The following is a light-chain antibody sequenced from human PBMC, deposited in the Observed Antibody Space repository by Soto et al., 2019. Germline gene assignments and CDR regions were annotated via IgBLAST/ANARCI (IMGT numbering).Light chain of an antibody. CDR3: AAWDSSLNAHLL. J-gene: IGLJ2*01. V-gene: IGLV1-44*01. CDR2: GNN. CDR1: SSNIGINP. Sequence: QSVLTQPPSVSGTPGQRVTISCSGSSSNIGINPVNWYQQLPATAPTLLIYGNNQRPSGVAVRFSGSNSGTSASLAISALQSEDEDDYYCAAWDSSLNAHLLFGGGTKLTVL.